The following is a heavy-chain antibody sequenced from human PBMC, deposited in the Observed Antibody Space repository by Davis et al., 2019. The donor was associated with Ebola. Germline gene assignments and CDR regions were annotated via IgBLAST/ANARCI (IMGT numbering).Heavy chain of an antibody. V-gene: IGHV4-4*02. CDR3: ARWGEVLRFLEWFSDY. J-gene: IGHJ4*02. Sequence: MPSETLSLTCAVSGGSISSSNWWSWVRQPPGKGLEWIGEIYHSGSTYYNPSLKSRVTISVDTSKNQFSLKLSSVTAADTAVYYCARWGEVLRFLEWFSDYWGQGTLVTVSS. CDR1: GGSISSSNW. CDR2: IYHSGST. D-gene: IGHD3-3*01.